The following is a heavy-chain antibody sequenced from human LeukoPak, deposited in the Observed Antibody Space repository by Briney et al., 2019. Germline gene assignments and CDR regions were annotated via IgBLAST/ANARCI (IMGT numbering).Heavy chain of an antibody. V-gene: IGHV3-48*01. CDR1: GFTFSSYS. Sequence: QPGGSLRPSCAASGFTFSSYSMNWVRQAPGKGLEWVSYISSSSSTIYYADSVKGRFTISRDNAKNSLYLQMNSLRAEDTAVYYCARGDEVVAADYYYYMDVWGKGTTVTISS. CDR3: ARGDEVVAADYYYYMDV. D-gene: IGHD2-15*01. J-gene: IGHJ6*03. CDR2: ISSSSSTI.